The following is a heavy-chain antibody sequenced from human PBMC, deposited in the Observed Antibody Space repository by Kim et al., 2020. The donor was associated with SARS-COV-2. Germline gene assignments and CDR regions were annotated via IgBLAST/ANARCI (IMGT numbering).Heavy chain of an antibody. CDR3: AGYSSSPYYYYYRMDV. J-gene: IGHJ6*02. CDR1: GFTFSSYW. D-gene: IGHD6-13*01. Sequence: GGSLRLSCAASGFTFSSYWMSWVRQAPRKGLEWVANIKEDGSEEYYVGSVKGRFTISRDNAKNSLYLQMNSLRAEDTAVYYCAGYSSSPYYYYYRMDVWGQGTTVTVSS. V-gene: IGHV3-7*01. CDR2: IKEDGSEE.